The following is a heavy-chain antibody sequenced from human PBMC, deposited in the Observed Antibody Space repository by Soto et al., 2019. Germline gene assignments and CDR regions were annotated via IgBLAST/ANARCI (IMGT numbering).Heavy chain of an antibody. V-gene: IGHV1-2*02. CDR2: INPNSGST. CDR1: GYTFTGNY. D-gene: IGHD6-6*01. Sequence: QVQLVQSGAEVKKPGASVKVSCKASGYTFTGNYMHWVRQAPGQGIEWMGWINPNSGSTNYAQKFQGRVTATRDTSISPASMELSRLRSDDTAVYYCARDGDSSSPFDIWGQGTMVTVSS. CDR3: ARDGDSSSPFDI. J-gene: IGHJ3*02.